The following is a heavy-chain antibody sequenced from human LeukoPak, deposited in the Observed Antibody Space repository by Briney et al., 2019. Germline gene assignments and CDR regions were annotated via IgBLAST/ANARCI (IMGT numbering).Heavy chain of an antibody. CDR1: GGSFSGYY. CDR3: ARVRGLLLWFGELLYPTWFDP. V-gene: IGHV4-34*01. J-gene: IGHJ5*02. CDR2: INHSGST. D-gene: IGHD3-10*01. Sequence: KRSDTLSLTCAVYGGSFSGYYWSWIRQPPGKGLEWIGEINHSGSTNYNPSLKSRVTISVDTSKNQFSLKLSSVTAADTAVYYCARVRGLLLWFGELLYPTWFDPWGQGTLVTVSS.